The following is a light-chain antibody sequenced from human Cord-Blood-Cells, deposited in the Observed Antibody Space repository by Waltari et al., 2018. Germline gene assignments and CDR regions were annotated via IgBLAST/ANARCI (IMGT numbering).Light chain of an antibody. CDR3: QQSYSTPFT. J-gene: IGKJ3*01. Sequence: DIQMTQSPSSLSASVGDRVTITCRASQSISSYLNWYQQKPGQAPKLLIYAATSFQSGVPSRFSGSGSGTDFTLTISSLQPEDFATYYCQQSYSTPFTFGPGTKVDIK. CDR2: AAT. CDR1: QSISSY. V-gene: IGKV1-39*01.